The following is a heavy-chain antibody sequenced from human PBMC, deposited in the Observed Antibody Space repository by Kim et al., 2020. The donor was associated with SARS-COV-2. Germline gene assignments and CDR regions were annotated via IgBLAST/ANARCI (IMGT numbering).Heavy chain of an antibody. Sequence: SETLSLTCAVYGGSFRGYYWNWIRQPPGKGLEWIGEINHSGSTNYNPSLKSRVTISVDTSKNQFSLRLSSVTAADTAVYYCARALGQAMVRGVIGGIRSREKLRFDPWGQGTLVTVSS. CDR1: GGSFRGYY. J-gene: IGHJ5*02. CDR2: INHSGST. D-gene: IGHD3-10*01. CDR3: ARALGQAMVRGVIGGIRSREKLRFDP. V-gene: IGHV4-34*01.